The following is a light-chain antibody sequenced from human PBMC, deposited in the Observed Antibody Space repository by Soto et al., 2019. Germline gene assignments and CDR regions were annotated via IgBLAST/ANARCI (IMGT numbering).Light chain of an antibody. CDR2: ATS. Sequence: DVQMTQSPSSLSAFVGDRVTITCRASQGIAPYLAWFQQKPGKVPKLLIYATSTLQSGVPSRFSGSGSGTDFNLTINSRQPEDVGTYDCQKYNSAPLTFGGGTKVEIK. V-gene: IGKV1-27*01. J-gene: IGKJ4*01. CDR3: QKYNSAPLT. CDR1: QGIAPY.